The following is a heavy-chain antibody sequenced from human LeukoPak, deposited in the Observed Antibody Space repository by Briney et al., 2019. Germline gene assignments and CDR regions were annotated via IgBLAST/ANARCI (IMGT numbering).Heavy chain of an antibody. CDR1: GDSTSSNY. D-gene: IGHD5/OR15-5a*01. CDR3: ARSLRYPPRDHFDY. Sequence: SETLSLTCTVSGDSTSSNYWSWIRQPPGKGLEWIGYTYYSGSTNYNPFLERRVTISIDTSKNQFSLKLSSVTAADTAVYYCARSLRYPPRDHFDYWGQGALVTVSS. V-gene: IGHV4-59*01. J-gene: IGHJ4*02. CDR2: TYYSGST.